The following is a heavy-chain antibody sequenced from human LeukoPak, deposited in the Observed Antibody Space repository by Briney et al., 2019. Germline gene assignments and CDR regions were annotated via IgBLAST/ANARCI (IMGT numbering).Heavy chain of an antibody. D-gene: IGHD4-17*01. CDR1: GFTFRLYV. CDR2: ITGSGGSI. V-gene: IGHV3-23*01. CDR3: AHPSTPDYGGLDY. Sequence: PGGSLRLSCAASGFTFRLYVMTWVRQAPGKGLEWVSAITGSGGSIYYADSVRGRFTISRDNSKNTLYLQMSSLRAEDTAIHYCAHPSTPDYGGLDYWGQGTLVTVSS. J-gene: IGHJ4*02.